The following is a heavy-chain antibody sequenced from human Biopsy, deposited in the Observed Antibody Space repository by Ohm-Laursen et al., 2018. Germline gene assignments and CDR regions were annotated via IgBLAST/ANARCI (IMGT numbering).Heavy chain of an antibody. J-gene: IGHJ6*02. CDR3: ARATNSTGWPYYYFYGMDV. V-gene: IGHV4-59*01. CDR1: GGSISSDY. D-gene: IGHD2/OR15-2a*01. CDR2: IYYSGST. Sequence: GTLSLTCTVSGGSISSDYWSWIRQPPGKGLEWIGYIYYSGSTNYNPSLKSRVTISVDTSKNQFSLKLNSVTAADTAVYYCARATNSTGWPYYYFYGMDVWGQGTTVTVSS.